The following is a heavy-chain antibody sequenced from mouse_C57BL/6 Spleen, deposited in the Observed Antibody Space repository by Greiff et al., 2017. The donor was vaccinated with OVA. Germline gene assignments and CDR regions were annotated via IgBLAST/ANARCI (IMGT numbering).Heavy chain of an antibody. CDR1: GYAFSSSW. V-gene: IGHV1-82*01. J-gene: IGHJ4*01. D-gene: IGHD1-1*01. CDR3: ARPLYYYGSSYYAMDY. CDR2: IYPGDGDT. Sequence: VQLQQPGPELVKPGASVKISCKASGYAFSSSWMNWVKQRPGQGLEWIGRIYPGDGDTNYNGKFKGKATLTADTSSSTAYMQLSSLTSEDSAVYFCARPLYYYGSSYYAMDYWGQGTSVTVSS.